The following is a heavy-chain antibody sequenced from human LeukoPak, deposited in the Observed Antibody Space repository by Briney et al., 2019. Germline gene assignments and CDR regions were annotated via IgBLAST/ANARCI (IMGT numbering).Heavy chain of an antibody. Sequence: SETLSLTCTVSGVSISSYYWRWIRQPPGKGLEGVGYIYYSGSTNYNPSLKSRVAISVDTSKNHFSLNLTSVTAADTAVYYCARGGSTFGSWGQGTLVTVSS. CDR1: GVSISSYY. CDR2: IYYSGST. V-gene: IGHV4-59*01. CDR3: ARGGSTFGS. J-gene: IGHJ5*02. D-gene: IGHD5-18*01.